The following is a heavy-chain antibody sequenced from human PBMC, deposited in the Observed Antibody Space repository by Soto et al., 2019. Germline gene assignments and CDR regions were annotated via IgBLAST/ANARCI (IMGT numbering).Heavy chain of an antibody. V-gene: IGHV3-30*18. J-gene: IGHJ6*02. Sequence: QVQLVESGGGVVQPGRSLRLSCAASGFTFSSYGMHWVRQAPGKGLEWVAVISYDGSNKYYADSVKGRFTISRDNSKNTLNLQMNSLRAEDTYVYYCAKDTHDPYGMDVWGQGTTVTVSS. D-gene: IGHD3-3*01. CDR2: ISYDGSNK. CDR3: AKDTHDPYGMDV. CDR1: GFTFSSYG.